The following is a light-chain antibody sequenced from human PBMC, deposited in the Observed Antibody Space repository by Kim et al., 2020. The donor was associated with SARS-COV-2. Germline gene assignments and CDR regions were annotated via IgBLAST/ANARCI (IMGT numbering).Light chain of an antibody. V-gene: IGLV3-19*01. J-gene: IGLJ2*01. CDR2: GKS. Sequence: SSELTQDPAVSVALGQTVRITCQGDSLRSYYASWYQQKPGQAPVLVIYGKSNRPSGIPDRFSGSSSGNTASLTITGAQAEDEADYYCNSRDSSGNHPHVVFGGGTQLTVL. CDR3: NSRDSSGNHPHVV. CDR1: SLRSYY.